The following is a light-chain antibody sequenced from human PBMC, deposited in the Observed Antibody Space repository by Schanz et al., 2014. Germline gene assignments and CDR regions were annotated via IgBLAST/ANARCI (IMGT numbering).Light chain of an antibody. V-gene: IGLV2-23*01. CDR3: CSYAGSYTWV. CDR2: EGS. J-gene: IGLJ3*02. CDR1: SSDVGSYNL. Sequence: HSALTQPASVSGSPGQSITISCTGTSSDVGSYNLVSWYQQHPGKAPKLMIYEGSKRPSGVSNRFSGSKSGNTASLTISGLQAEDEADYYCCSYAGSYTWVFGGGTKVTVL.